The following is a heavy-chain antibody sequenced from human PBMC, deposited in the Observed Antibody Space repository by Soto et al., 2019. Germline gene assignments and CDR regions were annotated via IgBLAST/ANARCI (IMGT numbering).Heavy chain of an antibody. D-gene: IGHD2-2*01. CDR2: ISSSGSTI. V-gene: IGHV3-48*03. CDR1: GSTFSSYE. J-gene: IGHJ6*02. Sequence: PGGSLRLSCAASGSTFSSYEMNWVRQAPGKGLEWVSYISSSGSTIYYADSVKGRFTISRDNAKNSLYLQMNSLRAEDTAVYYCAREEIVVVPAAMGGYYYYGMDVWGQGTTVTVSS. CDR3: AREEIVVVPAAMGGYYYYGMDV.